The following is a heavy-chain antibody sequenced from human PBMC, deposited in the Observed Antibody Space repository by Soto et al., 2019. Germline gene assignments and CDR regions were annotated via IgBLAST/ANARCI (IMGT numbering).Heavy chain of an antibody. CDR1: GFTFSSYA. V-gene: IGHV3-23*01. J-gene: IGHJ4*02. CDR2: ISGSGGRT. CDR3: AKAWGQLWPHFDY. D-gene: IGHD5-18*01. Sequence: EVQLLESGGGLVQPGGSLRLSCAASGFTFSSYAMSWVRQAPGKVLEWVSAISGSGGRTYYSDSVKARFTISRENSKNTLYLQMNSLRAEDTAVFYCAKAWGQLWPHFDYWGQGTLVTVSS.